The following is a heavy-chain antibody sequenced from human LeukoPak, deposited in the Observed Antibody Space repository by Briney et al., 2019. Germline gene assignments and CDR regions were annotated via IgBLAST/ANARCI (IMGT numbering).Heavy chain of an antibody. CDR1: GGSISSYY. V-gene: IGHV3-23*01. CDR2: ISGSGGST. Sequence: PSETLSLTCIVSGGSISSYYWSWIRPPPGRGLEWVSAISGSGGSTYYANSVKGRFTISRDNSKNTLYLQVNSLRAEGTAVYHWAKEAFNYYDNSGHGPAGYWGQGTLVTVSS. D-gene: IGHD3-22*01. CDR3: AKEAFNYYDNSGHGPAGY. J-gene: IGHJ4*02.